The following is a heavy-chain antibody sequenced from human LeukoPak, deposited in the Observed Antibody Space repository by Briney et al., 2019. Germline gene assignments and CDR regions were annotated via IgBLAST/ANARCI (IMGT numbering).Heavy chain of an antibody. CDR2: IYYSGST. V-gene: IGHV4-59*01. CDR3: ARVRTYYDILTGYPTYYFDY. CDR1: GGSISSYY. Sequence: SETLSLTCTVSGGSISSYYWSWIRQPPGKGLEWIGYIYYSGSTNYNPSLKSRVTISVDTSKNQFSLKLSSVTAADTAVYYCARVRTYYDILTGYPTYYFDYWGQGTLDTVSS. J-gene: IGHJ4*02. D-gene: IGHD3-9*01.